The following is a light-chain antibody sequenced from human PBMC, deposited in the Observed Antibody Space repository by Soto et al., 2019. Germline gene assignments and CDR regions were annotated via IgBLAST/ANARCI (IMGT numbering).Light chain of an antibody. J-gene: IGLJ1*01. V-gene: IGLV2-8*01. Sequence: QSVLTQPPSASGSPGQSVAISCTGTSSDVGGYSYVSWYQQHPGKAPKLMIYEVNKRPSGVPDRFSGSKSGNTASLTVSGLQAEDEADYYCSSYTGSSNAFGTGTKVTVL. CDR3: SSYTGSSNA. CDR1: SSDVGGYSY. CDR2: EVN.